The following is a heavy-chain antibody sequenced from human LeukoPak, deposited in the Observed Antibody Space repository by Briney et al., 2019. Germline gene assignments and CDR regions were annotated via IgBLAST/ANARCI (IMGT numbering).Heavy chain of an antibody. CDR2: INAGNGNT. CDR3: ARESNWSAQDY. V-gene: IGHV1-3*01. D-gene: IGHD6-13*01. J-gene: IGHJ4*02. Sequence: ASVKVSCKASGYTFTSYAMHWVRQAPGQRLEWMGWINAGNGNTKYSQKFQGRVTITRDTSASTAYMELGSLRSEDTAVYYCARESNWSAQDYWGQGTLVTVSS. CDR1: GYTFTSYA.